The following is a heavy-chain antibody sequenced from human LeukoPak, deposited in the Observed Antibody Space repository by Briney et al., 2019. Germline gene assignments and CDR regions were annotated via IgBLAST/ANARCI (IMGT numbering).Heavy chain of an antibody. CDR2: TNSGGTST. D-gene: IGHD2-8*01. J-gene: IGHJ4*02. V-gene: IGHV3-23*01. CDR1: GFPFSDFS. Sequence: GGSLRLSCATSGFPFSDFSMSWVRQAPGKGLEWISTTNSGGTSTYYAESVKGRFTISRDNSKNTLYLQMSSLRVEDTAVYYCAKQSYARSLGEGGPGTLVSVSS. CDR3: AKQSYARSLGE.